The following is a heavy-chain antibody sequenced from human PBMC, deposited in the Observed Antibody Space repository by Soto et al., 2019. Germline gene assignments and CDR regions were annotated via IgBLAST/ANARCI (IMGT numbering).Heavy chain of an antibody. D-gene: IGHD2-15*01. Sequence: AAVKVSCKASGYTFTRYGIRSVRQAPGQGLERMGCLSAYTGNTNYAQKLQGRVTMTTDPSTSTAYVQLRSLRSDDTAVYYCARLQTVVAHQDAFDIWGQGTMVIGSS. CDR2: LSAYTGNT. V-gene: IGHV1-18*01. CDR3: ARLQTVVAHQDAFDI. CDR1: GYTFTRYG. J-gene: IGHJ3*02.